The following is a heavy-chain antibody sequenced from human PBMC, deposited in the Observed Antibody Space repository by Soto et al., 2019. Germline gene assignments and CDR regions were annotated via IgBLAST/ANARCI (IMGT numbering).Heavy chain of an antibody. J-gene: IGHJ5*02. CDR3: ANVVILRLSEWSTLDDP. V-gene: IGHV3-23*01. Sequence: GGALRLPRAASGFPLSHYAMTRVRQAPRQGVEWVPTINGSGGSTFYADPREGRFTSSRDNSKTTVYLQMHSLRVEDTAIYYCANVVILRLSEWSTLDDPWGQGTPVTVSS. CDR2: INGSGGST. D-gene: IGHD3-3*01. CDR1: GFPLSHYA.